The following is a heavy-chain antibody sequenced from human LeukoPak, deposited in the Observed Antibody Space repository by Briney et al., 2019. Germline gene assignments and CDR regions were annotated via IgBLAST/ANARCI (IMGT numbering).Heavy chain of an antibody. Sequence: ASVKVSCKASGYSFSGNYMHWVRQAPGQGLEWMGWINPNSGGTNYAQKFQGRVTMTRDTSTSTAYLDLSRLRSDDTAVYYRAREAYGDSSFDYWGQGTLLTVSS. V-gene: IGHV1-2*02. CDR1: GYSFSGNY. D-gene: IGHD4-17*01. J-gene: IGHJ4*02. CDR2: INPNSGGT. CDR3: AREAYGDSSFDY.